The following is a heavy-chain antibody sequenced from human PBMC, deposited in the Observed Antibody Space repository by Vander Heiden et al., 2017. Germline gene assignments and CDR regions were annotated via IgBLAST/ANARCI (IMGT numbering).Heavy chain of an antibody. D-gene: IGHD3-10*01. Sequence: EVQLVESGGGVIQPGGSLIIACAASGFTVSSNYMGWVRQAPGKGLEWVSVIYSGGSTYYAGSVKGRFTISRDNSKITLYLQMNSLRAEDTAVYYCAGWRPYFDYGMDVWGQGTTVTVSS. CDR2: IYSGGST. CDR3: AGWRPYFDYGMDV. CDR1: GFTVSSNY. V-gene: IGHV3-53*01. J-gene: IGHJ6*02.